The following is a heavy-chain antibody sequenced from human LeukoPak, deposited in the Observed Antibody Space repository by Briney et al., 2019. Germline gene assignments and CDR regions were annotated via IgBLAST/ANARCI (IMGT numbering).Heavy chain of an antibody. J-gene: IGHJ4*02. Sequence: GGSLRLTCAASGFTFSSYEMNWVRQAPGKGLEWVSYISSSGSTIYYADSVKGRFTISRDNAKNSLYLQMNSLRAEDTAVYYCARLKTSFDYWGQGTLVTVSS. CDR1: GFTFSSYE. CDR3: ARLKTSFDY. CDR2: ISSSGSTI. V-gene: IGHV3-48*03.